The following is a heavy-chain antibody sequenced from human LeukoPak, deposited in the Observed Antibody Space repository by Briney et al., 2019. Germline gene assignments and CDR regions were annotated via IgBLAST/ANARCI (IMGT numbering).Heavy chain of an antibody. Sequence: GASVKVSCKASGGTFSSYAISWVRQAPGQGLEWMGGIIPIFGTANYAQKFQGRVTITADESTSTAYMELSSLRSEDTAVYYCARGIGAVAGTGRFNYWGQGTLVTVSS. J-gene: IGHJ4*02. V-gene: IGHV1-69*13. CDR2: IIPIFGTA. CDR1: GGTFSSYA. CDR3: ARGIGAVAGTGRFNY. D-gene: IGHD6-19*01.